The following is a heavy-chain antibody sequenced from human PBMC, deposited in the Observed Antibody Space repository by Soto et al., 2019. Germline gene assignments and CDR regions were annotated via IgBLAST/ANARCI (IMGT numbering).Heavy chain of an antibody. CDR1: GGSISSSSYY. Sequence: PSETLSLTCIVSGGSISSSSYYWGWIRQSPGKGLEWIGSMYYSGSTYYNPSLKSRVTISVDTSKNQFSLKVSSVTAAATALYYCARHVLRFLDAPEYGFDPWGQGSLVTVSS. CDR3: ARHVLRFLDAPEYGFDP. D-gene: IGHD3-3*01. V-gene: IGHV4-39*01. CDR2: MYYSGST. J-gene: IGHJ5*02.